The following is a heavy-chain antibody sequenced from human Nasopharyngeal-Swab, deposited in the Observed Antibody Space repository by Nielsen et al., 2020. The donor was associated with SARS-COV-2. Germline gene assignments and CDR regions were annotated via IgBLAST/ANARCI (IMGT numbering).Heavy chain of an antibody. CDR2: IIPIFGTA. Sequence: WLRQAPGRGLEGVGGIIPIFGTANYAQKFQDRVTITADESTSTACMELSSLRSEDTAVYYCARGPTYYYGSGSRNWFDPWGQGTLVTVSS. CDR3: ARGPTYYYGSGSRNWFDP. D-gene: IGHD3-10*01. J-gene: IGHJ5*02. V-gene: IGHV1-69*01.